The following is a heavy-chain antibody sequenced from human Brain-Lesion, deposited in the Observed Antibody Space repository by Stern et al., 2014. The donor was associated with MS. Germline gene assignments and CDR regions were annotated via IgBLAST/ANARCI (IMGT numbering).Heavy chain of an antibody. Sequence: EDQLVESGAEVKKPGESLKISCKGSGYRFTSNWIGWVRQMPGKGPEWMGIIWPGDSDTRYSPSFQGQVTISADKSISTAYLQWSSLQASDTAMYYCARRGDSSSSGFDYWGQGTLVIVSS. D-gene: IGHD6-6*01. CDR2: IWPGDSDT. CDR1: GYRFTSNW. V-gene: IGHV5-51*01. CDR3: ARRGDSSSSGFDY. J-gene: IGHJ4*02.